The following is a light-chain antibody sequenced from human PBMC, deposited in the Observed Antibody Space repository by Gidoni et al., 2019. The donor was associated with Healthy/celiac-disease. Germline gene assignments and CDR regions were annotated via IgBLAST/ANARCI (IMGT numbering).Light chain of an antibody. J-gene: IGKJ4*01. V-gene: IGKV1-39*01. CDR3: QQCYSTPLF. CDR1: QSISSY. CDR2: AAS. Sequence: DIQMTQSPSSLSASVGDRVTITCRASQSISSYLNWYQQKPGKAPKLLIYAASSLQSGVPSRFSGSGSGTDFTLTISSLQPEDFATYYCQQCYSTPLFFXGXTKVEIK.